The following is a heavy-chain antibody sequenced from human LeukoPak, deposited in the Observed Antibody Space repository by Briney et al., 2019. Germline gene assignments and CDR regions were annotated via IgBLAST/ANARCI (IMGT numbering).Heavy chain of an antibody. V-gene: IGHV4-59*01. J-gene: IGHJ3*02. D-gene: IGHD4-17*01. Sequence: SETLSLTCTVSGGSTSSYYWSWIRQPPGKGLEWIGYIYYSGSTNYNPSLKSRVTISVDTSKNQFSLKLSSVTAADTAVYYCARTASTVTRYAFGIWGQGTMVTVSS. CDR1: GGSTSSYY. CDR2: IYYSGST. CDR3: ARTASTVTRYAFGI.